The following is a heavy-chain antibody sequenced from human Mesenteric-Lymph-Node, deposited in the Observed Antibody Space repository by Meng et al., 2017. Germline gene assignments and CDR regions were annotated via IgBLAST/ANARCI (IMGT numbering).Heavy chain of an antibody. CDR3: IKDLTPGGADV. V-gene: IGHV3-74*03. CDR2: INGDGSIT. CDR1: GFSFFGYW. J-gene: IGHJ6*02. D-gene: IGHD3-16*01. Sequence: GESLKISCEGSGFSFFGYWMHWVRQVPGKGLVWVSRINGDGSITTYADSVKGRFTISRNKAKNSLFLEMNSLRVEDTALYYCIKDLTPGGADVWGQGTTVTVSS.